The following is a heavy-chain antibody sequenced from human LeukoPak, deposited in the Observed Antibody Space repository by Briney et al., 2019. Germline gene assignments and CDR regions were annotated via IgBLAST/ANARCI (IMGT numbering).Heavy chain of an antibody. J-gene: IGHJ4*02. D-gene: IGHD3-22*01. CDR3: ARGTFDSSGYYLFDY. V-gene: IGHV4-4*07. CDR1: GGSISTNY. CDR2: IYNSWNT. Sequence: SETLSLTCTVSGGSISTNYWSWIRQPAGKGLEWIGRIYNSWNTNYSPSLESRVTMSADTSKNQFSLKLSSVTAADTAVYYCARGTFDSSGYYLFDYWGQGTLVTVSS.